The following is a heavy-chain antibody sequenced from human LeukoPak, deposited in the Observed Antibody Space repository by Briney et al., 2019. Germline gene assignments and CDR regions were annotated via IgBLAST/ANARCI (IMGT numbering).Heavy chain of an antibody. J-gene: IGHJ4*02. Sequence: PSETLSLTCTVSGGSMTNYYWTWIRQSPGKGLEWIGHTYYSGNTNYNPSLKSRVTISIDTSKNQFTLKLSSVTAADTAVYYCTRGRAYYDSTGYYYWGRGILVTVSS. CDR2: TYYSGNT. D-gene: IGHD3-22*01. CDR1: GGSMTNYY. V-gene: IGHV4-59*01. CDR3: TRGRAYYDSTGYYY.